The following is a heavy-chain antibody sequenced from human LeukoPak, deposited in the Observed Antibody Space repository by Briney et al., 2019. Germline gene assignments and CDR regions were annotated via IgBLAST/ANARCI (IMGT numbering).Heavy chain of an antibody. CDR1: GFTFAQYP. CDR3: ARGIAVAGTYDY. J-gene: IGHJ4*02. D-gene: IGHD6-19*01. CDR2: INYIGGLK. V-gene: IGHV3-23*01. Sequence: GGALRLSCLGSGFTFAQYPMTWVRQAPGKGLEWVASINYIGGLKYYADSVEGRFTISRDNSKNTVYVQMNGLRAEDTAVYYCARGIAVAGTYDYWGQGTLVTVSS.